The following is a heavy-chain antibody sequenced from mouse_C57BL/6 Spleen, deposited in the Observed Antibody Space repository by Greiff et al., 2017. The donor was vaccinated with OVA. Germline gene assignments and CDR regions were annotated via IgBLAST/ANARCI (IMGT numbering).Heavy chain of an antibody. Sequence: QVQLQQSGTELVKPGASVKLSCKASGYTFTSYWMHWVKQRPGQGLEWIGNINPSNGGTNYNEKFKSKATLTVDKSSSTAYMQLSSLTSEDSAVYYCARSGWDVAWFAYWGQGTLVTVSA. D-gene: IGHD4-1*01. CDR2: INPSNGGT. J-gene: IGHJ3*01. CDR1: GYTFTSYW. V-gene: IGHV1-53*01. CDR3: ARSGWDVAWFAY.